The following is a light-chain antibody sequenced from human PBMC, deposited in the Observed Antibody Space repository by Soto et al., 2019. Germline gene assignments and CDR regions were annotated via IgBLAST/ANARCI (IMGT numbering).Light chain of an antibody. Sequence: DIPMPQSPYSLSSDVGDRVTITCRASQTINTYLNLYQQKPEKAPTLMIFDAASLQSGVPSRFSGSGSRTDFTLTITSLQPEDFASYYWQQNSSAPFTFGLGTKVDIK. CDR2: DAA. CDR3: QQNSSAPFT. CDR1: QTINTY. J-gene: IGKJ3*01. V-gene: IGKV1-39*01.